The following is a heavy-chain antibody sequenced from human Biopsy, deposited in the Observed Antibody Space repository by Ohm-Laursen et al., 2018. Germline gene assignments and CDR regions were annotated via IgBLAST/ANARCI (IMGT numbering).Heavy chain of an antibody. CDR1: GYMFLRYY. CDR2: IAPRGSDA. V-gene: IGHV1-46*01. D-gene: IGHD1-26*01. CDR3: ARDRIELEATPTNADYYYFGMDV. J-gene: IGHJ6*02. Sequence: ASVKASCKASGYMFLRYYIHWVRQAPGNGLGWMGIIAPRGSDATYAQKFQGRLIMTTDTSTATVYMQLGNLTSEDTAVYFCARDRIELEATPTNADYYYFGMDVWGQGTTVTVS.